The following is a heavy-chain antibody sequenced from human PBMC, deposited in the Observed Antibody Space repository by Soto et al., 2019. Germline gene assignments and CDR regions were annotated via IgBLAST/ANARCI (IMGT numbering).Heavy chain of an antibody. J-gene: IGHJ3*02. CDR2: INPTGDST. CDR3: ASPNWAGQDAFDI. CDR1: GYTFSNYY. Sequence: ASVKASCKASGYTFSNYYVHWVRQAPGEGLEWMGMINPTGDSTTYAQKFEGRVTMTRDTSTATVYMELSTLRSEDTAVYYCASPNWAGQDAFDIWGQGTMVTVSS. V-gene: IGHV1-46*01. D-gene: IGHD1-1*01.